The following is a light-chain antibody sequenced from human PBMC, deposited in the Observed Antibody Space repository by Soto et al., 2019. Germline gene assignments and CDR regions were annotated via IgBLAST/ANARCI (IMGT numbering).Light chain of an antibody. V-gene: IGKV1-8*01. CDR1: QGISSY. J-gene: IGKJ1*01. Sequence: AIRMTQSPSSLSASTGDRVTITCRASQGISSYLAWYQQKPGKAPKLLIYASSTLQSGVPSRFSGSGSGTDFTLTIGRLQSADFATYYCQHYYTSPSFGPGTKVDIK. CDR2: ASS. CDR3: QHYYTSPS.